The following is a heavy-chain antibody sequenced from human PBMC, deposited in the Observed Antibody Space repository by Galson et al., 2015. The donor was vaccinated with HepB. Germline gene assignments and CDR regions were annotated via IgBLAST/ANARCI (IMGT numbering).Heavy chain of an antibody. Sequence: SLRLSCAASGFTFSNSGIHWVRQAPGKGLEWVAVISYDGNNKYYAESVRGRFTISRDNSRNPLHLQMNSLRGDDTAVYYCAKDGDCTGVSCYSGIVDYWGQGTPVIVSS. CDR1: GFTFSNSG. V-gene: IGHV3-30*18. CDR2: ISYDGNNK. J-gene: IGHJ4*02. CDR3: AKDGDCTGVSCYSGIVDY. D-gene: IGHD2-15*01.